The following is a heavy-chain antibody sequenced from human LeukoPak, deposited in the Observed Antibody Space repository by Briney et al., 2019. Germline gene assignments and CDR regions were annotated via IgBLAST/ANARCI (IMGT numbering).Heavy chain of an antibody. V-gene: IGHV3-23*01. CDR1: GFTFITDP. Sequence: GGSLRHSCAASGFTFITDPMCWGRNGTEKGLGRGSAISASGGGTYYADSVKGRFTISRDNSRSTVFLQMSSLRAEDTAVYYCAKAPYCPNDVCRYFDYWGQGILVTVSS. CDR2: ISASGGGT. CDR3: AKAPYCPNDVCRYFDY. D-gene: IGHD2-8*01. J-gene: IGHJ4*02.